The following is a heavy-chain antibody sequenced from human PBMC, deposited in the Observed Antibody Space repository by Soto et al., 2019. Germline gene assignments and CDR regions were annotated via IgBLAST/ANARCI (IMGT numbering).Heavy chain of an antibody. J-gene: IGHJ6*02. CDR2: ISYDGSNK. V-gene: IGHV3-30*18. D-gene: IGHD6-19*01. Sequence: QVQLVESGGGVVQPGRSLRLSCAASGFTFSSYGMHWVRQAPGKGLEWVAVISYDGSNKYYADSVKGRLTISRDNSKNTLYLQMNSLRAEDTAVYYCAKDRGWLAERYYYGMDVWGQGTTVTVSS. CDR1: GFTFSSYG. CDR3: AKDRGWLAERYYYGMDV.